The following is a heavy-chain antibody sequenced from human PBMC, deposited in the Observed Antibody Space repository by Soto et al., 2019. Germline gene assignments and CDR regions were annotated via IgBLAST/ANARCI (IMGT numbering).Heavy chain of an antibody. D-gene: IGHD6-13*01. Sequence: VQLVDSGGGVVQPGRSLRLSCAASGFTFSSYGMHWVRQAPGKGMEWVAVISYDGINKYYADSVKGRFTISRDNSKNTLYLQMNSLRAEDTAVYYCAKDLIRGYSSSWSFDFWGQGTLVTVSS. J-gene: IGHJ4*02. CDR3: AKDLIRGYSSSWSFDF. CDR2: ISYDGINK. CDR1: GFTFSSYG. V-gene: IGHV3-30*18.